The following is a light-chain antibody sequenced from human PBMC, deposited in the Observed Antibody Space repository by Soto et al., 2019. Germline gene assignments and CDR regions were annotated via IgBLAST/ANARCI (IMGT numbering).Light chain of an antibody. Sequence: QSVLTQPPSVSGAPGQRVTISCSGNSSNIGAGFDVHWYQQLPGAAPKLLIYASTNRPSGVPDRFSGSKSDTSASLAITGLQPEDEGDYYCSAYTARSTLVFGGGTKLTVL. V-gene: IGLV1-40*01. CDR3: SAYTARSTLV. CDR1: SSNIGAGFD. CDR2: AST. J-gene: IGLJ3*02.